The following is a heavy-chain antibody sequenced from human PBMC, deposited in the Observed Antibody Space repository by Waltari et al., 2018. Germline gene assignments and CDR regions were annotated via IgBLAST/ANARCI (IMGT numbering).Heavy chain of an antibody. CDR2: IKGVGSST. J-gene: IGHJ4*02. CDR3: TVHARAFDY. Sequence: EVQLVESGGGLVQPGGSLRLSCAASGFTFSTYWMHWVRQAPGKGLVCVSQIKGVGSSTTYADSVEGRFTISRDNAKNTLYLQMNSLRADDTAVYYCTVHARAFDYWGQGTLVTVSS. V-gene: IGHV3-74*02. CDR1: GFTFSTYW.